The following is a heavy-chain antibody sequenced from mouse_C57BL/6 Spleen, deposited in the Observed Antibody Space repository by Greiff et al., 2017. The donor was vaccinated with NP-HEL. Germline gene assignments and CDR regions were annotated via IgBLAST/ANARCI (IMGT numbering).Heavy chain of an antibody. V-gene: IGHV1-82*01. Sequence: VQLQQSGPELVKPGASVKISCKASGYAFSSSWMHWVKQRPGKGLEWIGRIYPGDGDTNYNGKFKGKATLTADKSSSTAYMQLSSLTSEDSAVYFCARGGAMDVWGKGTSVTVSS. CDR2: IYPGDGDT. CDR3: ARGGAMDV. CDR1: GYAFSSSW. J-gene: IGHJ4*01.